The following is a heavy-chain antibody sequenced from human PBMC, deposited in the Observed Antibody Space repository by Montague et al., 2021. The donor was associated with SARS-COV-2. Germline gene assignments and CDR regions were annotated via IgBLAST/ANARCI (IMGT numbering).Heavy chain of an antibody. CDR1: GFNVGSYA. V-gene: IGHV3-23*01. CDR3: SKRLHYESGSLGN. J-gene: IGHJ4*02. CDR2: ISPSGHTP. D-gene: IGHD3-10*01. Sequence: SLRLSCAASGFNVGSYALMWVRQGPGEGLEWVSAISPSGHTPLYSCSXXGLFTISRDNSKNTVSLQMNSLRADDTAVYYCSKRLHYESGSLGNWGQGILVTVSS.